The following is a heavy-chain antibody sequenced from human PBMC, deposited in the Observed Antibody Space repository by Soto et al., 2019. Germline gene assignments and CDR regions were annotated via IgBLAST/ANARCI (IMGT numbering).Heavy chain of an antibody. Sequence: GGSLRLSCAASGFTLSNYWMHWARQAPGKGLVWVSRISSDGSSTDYADSVKGRFTISRDNAKNTLHLQMNSLRAEDTAVYYCARVPYCSSSSCYIYFDSWGQGPRVPGSS. J-gene: IGHJ4*02. D-gene: IGHD2-2*01. CDR3: ARVPYCSSSSCYIYFDS. V-gene: IGHV3-74*01. CDR1: GFTLSNYW. CDR2: ISSDGSST.